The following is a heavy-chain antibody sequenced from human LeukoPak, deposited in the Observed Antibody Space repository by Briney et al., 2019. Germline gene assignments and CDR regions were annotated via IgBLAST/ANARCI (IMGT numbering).Heavy chain of an antibody. D-gene: IGHD6-6*01. V-gene: IGHV4-59*01. CDR1: GGSISSYY. CDR2: IYYSGST. CDR3: ASDRGYRSSSTFFDY. J-gene: IGHJ4*02. Sequence: SETLSLTCTVSGGSISSYYWSWIRQPPGKGLEWIGYIYYSGSTNYNPSLKSRVTISVDTSKNQFSLKLSSVTAADTAVYYCASDRGYRSSSTFFDYWGQGTLVTVSS.